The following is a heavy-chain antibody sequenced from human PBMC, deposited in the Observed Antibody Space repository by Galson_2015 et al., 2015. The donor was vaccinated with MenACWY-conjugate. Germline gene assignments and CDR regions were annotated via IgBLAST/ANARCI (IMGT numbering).Heavy chain of an antibody. CDR3: AREGSSRYHSDYFCCAS. D-gene: IGHD3-22*01. J-gene: IGHJ5*02. CDR2: TYYRSQWHY. Sequence: CAISGDSVSSNSAAWNWIRQSPSRGFEWLGRTYYRSQWHYDYAVSVKGRMTINPDTSNNEISLQLHPVTPEDTVVYYRAREGSSRYHSDYFCCASWGQGTLVTVSS. V-gene: IGHV6-1*01. CDR1: GDSVSSNSAA.